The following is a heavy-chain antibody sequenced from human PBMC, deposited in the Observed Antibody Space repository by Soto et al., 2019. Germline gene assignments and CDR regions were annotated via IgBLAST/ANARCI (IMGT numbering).Heavy chain of an antibody. CDR1: GVTFSTYA. Sequence: EVQLVESGGGLVQSGGSLRLSCIASGVTFSTYAMSWVRQAPGKGLEWVSAISGSGGSTYYADSVKGRFTISRDNSKNTLYLQMNSLRAEDTAVYYCAKQRAGFGSGSDTYYFDNWGQGTLVTVSS. CDR2: ISGSGGST. V-gene: IGHV3-23*04. CDR3: AKQRAGFGSGSDTYYFDN. J-gene: IGHJ4*02. D-gene: IGHD3-10*01.